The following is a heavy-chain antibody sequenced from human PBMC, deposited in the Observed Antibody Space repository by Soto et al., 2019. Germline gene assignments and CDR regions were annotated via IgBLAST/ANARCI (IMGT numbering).Heavy chain of an antibody. D-gene: IGHD1-26*01. J-gene: IGHJ6*02. Sequence: PSETLSLTCTVSGGSISSYYWSWLRQPPGKGLEWIGSIYYSGSTNYNPSLKSRVTISVDTSKNQFSLKLSSVTTPDTAVYYCARDQSPREISYYYYGRDVWGQGTTVTVSS. CDR3: ARDQSPREISYYYYGRDV. CDR2: IYYSGST. V-gene: IGHV4-59*01. CDR1: GGSISSYY.